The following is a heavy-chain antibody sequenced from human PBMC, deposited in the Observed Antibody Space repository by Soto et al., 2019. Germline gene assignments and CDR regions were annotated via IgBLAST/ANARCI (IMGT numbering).Heavy chain of an antibody. CDR2: IWYDGSNK. D-gene: IGHD6-19*01. CDR3: AXXXXXXGWYDLDY. V-gene: IGHV3-33*01. J-gene: IGHJ4*02. Sequence: QVQLVESGGGVVQPGRSLRLSCAASGFTFSSYGMHWVRQAPGKGLEWVAVIWYDGSNKYYADSVKGRFTISRDNSKXTXXXXXXXXXXXXTXXXYCAXXXXXXGWYDLDYWGQGTLVTVSS. CDR1: GFTFSSYG.